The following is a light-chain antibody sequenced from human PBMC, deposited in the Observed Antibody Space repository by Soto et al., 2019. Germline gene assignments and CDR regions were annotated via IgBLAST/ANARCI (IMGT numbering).Light chain of an antibody. CDR2: WAS. Sequence: DIVMTQSPDSLTVSLGERATINCKSSQSVLYSSNNKNYLAWCQQKPGQPTKLLISWASTRESGVTDRFSGSGSGTDFTLTISSLQAEDVAVYYCQQYYSTPRTFGQGTKVDI. V-gene: IGKV4-1*01. CDR1: QSVLYSSNNKNY. CDR3: QQYYSTPRT. J-gene: IGKJ1*01.